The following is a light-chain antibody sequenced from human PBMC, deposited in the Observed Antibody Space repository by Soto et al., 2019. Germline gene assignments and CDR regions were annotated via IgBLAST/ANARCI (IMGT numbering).Light chain of an antibody. Sequence: DIQMTQSPSTLSASVGDRVTITCRASQSISDSLAWYQQKPGKAPKLLIYAASTLQSGVPSRFSGSGSGTDFTLTISCLQSEDFATYYCQQYYSYPPTFGQGTKVEIK. V-gene: IGKV1-5*01. J-gene: IGKJ1*01. CDR3: QQYYSYPPT. CDR2: AAS. CDR1: QSISDS.